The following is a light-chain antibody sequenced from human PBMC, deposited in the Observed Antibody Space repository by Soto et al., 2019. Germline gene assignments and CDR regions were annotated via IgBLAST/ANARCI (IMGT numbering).Light chain of an antibody. J-gene: IGLJ2*01. CDR1: TSDIGAYNY. V-gene: IGLV2-14*03. CDR3: SSYPPITPAVL. Sequence: QSVLTQPASVSGSPGQSITISCTGTTSDIGAYNYVSWYQHHPGKAPKLLIYDVTDRPSGVSDRFSGSKSGNTASLTISGLQAEDGAVYFCSSYPPITPAVLFGGGTXVT. CDR2: DVT.